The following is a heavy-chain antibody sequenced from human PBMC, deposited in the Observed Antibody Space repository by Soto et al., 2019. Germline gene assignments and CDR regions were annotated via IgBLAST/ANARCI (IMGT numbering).Heavy chain of an antibody. V-gene: IGHV4-39*01. CDR1: GGSISSSSYY. CDR3: ASFWSGYSIYFQH. Sequence: KSSETLSLTCTVSGGSISSSSYYWGWIRQPPGKGLEWIGSVFYSGNTYYNPSLQSRVTISVDTSKNQFSLKLSSVTAADTAVYYCASFWSGYSIYFQHWGQGTLVTVSS. J-gene: IGHJ1*01. D-gene: IGHD3-3*01. CDR2: VFYSGNT.